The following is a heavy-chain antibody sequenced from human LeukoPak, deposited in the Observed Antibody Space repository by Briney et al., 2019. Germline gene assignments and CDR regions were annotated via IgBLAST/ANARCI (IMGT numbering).Heavy chain of an antibody. D-gene: IGHD3-10*01. CDR2: ISYDGSNK. CDR3: AKDRITMVRGVILNYYYYYYMDV. V-gene: IGHV3-30*18. Sequence: PGGSLRLSCAASGFTFSSYGMHWVRQAPGKGLEWVAVISYDGSNKYYADSVKGRFTISRDNSKNTLYLQMNSLRAEDTAVYYCAKDRITMVRGVILNYYYYYYMDVWGKGTTVTVSS. J-gene: IGHJ6*03. CDR1: GFTFSSYG.